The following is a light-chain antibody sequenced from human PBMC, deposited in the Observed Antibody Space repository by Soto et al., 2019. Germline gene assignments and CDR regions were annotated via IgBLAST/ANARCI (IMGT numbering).Light chain of an antibody. V-gene: IGLV2-14*01. CDR1: SSDVGGYNY. CDR2: EVS. CDR3: SSYTSSSSYV. J-gene: IGLJ1*01. Sequence: QSVLTQPASVSGAPGQSITISCTGTSSDVGGYNYVSWYQQHPGKAPKLMIYEVSNRPSGVSNRFSGSKSGTTASLTISGLQAEDDDDYYCSSYTSSSSYVFGTGTKVTVL.